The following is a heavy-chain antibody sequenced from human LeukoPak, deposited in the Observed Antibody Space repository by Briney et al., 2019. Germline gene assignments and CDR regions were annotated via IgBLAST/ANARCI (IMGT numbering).Heavy chain of an antibody. CDR2: ISSGGSAI. V-gene: IGHV3-48*03. D-gene: IGHD3-16*01. CDR3: ARGRGMGY. CDR1: GFTLSSYE. Sequence: GGSLRLSCAASGFTLSSYEMNWVRQAPGKGLEWVSYISSGGSAIKYADSVKGRFTISRDNAKNSLYLQMNSLRAEDTAVYYCARGRGMGYWGQGTLVTVSS. J-gene: IGHJ4*02.